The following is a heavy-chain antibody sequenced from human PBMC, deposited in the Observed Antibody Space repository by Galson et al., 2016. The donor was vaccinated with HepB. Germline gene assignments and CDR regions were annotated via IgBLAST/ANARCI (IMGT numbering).Heavy chain of an antibody. CDR2: TYPVDSDT. J-gene: IGHJ3*02. V-gene: IGHV5-51*01. CDR1: GYSFVTHW. CDR3: AINYDSRGWAWRSAFDI. D-gene: IGHD3-22*01. Sequence: QSGAEVKTPGESLKISCKGSGYSFVTHWIAWVRQMPGKGLEWMAITYPVDSDTTYSPSFQGRVSVSIDKSISTAYLQWSTLKASDTAMYFGAINYDSRGWAWRSAFDIWGQGTMVTVSS.